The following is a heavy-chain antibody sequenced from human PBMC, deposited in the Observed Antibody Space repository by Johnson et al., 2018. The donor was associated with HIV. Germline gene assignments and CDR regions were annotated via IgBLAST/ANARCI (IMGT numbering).Heavy chain of an antibody. CDR1: GFTFSSYA. CDR3: AREGGDCSSTSCYQDAFDI. V-gene: IGHV3-30*04. J-gene: IGHJ3*02. D-gene: IGHD2-2*01. Sequence: QMLLVESGGGVVQPGRSLRLSCAASGFTFSSYAMHWVRQAPGKGLEWVAVISYAGSNKYYADSVMGRFTLSRDNSKNTLYLQMNCLRAEDTAVYYCAREGGDCSSTSCYQDAFDIWGQGTMVTVSS. CDR2: ISYAGSNK.